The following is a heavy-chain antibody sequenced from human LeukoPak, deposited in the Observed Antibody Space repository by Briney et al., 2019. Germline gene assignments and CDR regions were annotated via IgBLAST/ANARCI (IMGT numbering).Heavy chain of an antibody. J-gene: IGHJ4*02. CDR1: GFTFSSYW. CDR3: ARARYSGSYYLDC. CDR2: IKQDGSEK. Sequence: GGSLRLSCAASGFTFSSYWMSWVRQAPGKGLEWVANIKQDGSEKYYVDSVKGRFTISRDNAKNSLYLQMNSLRAEDTAVYYCARARYSGSYYLDCWGQGTLVTVSS. D-gene: IGHD1-26*01. V-gene: IGHV3-7*01.